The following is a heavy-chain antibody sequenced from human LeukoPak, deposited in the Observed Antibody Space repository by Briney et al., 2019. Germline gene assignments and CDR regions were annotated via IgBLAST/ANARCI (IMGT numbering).Heavy chain of an antibody. CDR3: AKRTKILTGYGSALDYYYMDV. CDR1: GFTFSGYG. V-gene: IGHV3-30*02. D-gene: IGHD3-9*01. CDR2: IRYDGSNK. Sequence: GGSLRLSCAASGFTFSGYGMHWVRQAPGKGLEWVAFIRYDGSNKYYADSVKGRFTISRDNSKNTLFLQMNSLRADDTAVYYCAKRTKILTGYGSALDYYYMDVWGKGTTVTVSS. J-gene: IGHJ6*03.